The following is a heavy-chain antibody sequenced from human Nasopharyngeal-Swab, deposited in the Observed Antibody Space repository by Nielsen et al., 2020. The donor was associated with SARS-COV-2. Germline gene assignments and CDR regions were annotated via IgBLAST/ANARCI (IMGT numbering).Heavy chain of an antibody. CDR3: AREGRYFDL. CDR2: IKQDGSDK. Sequence: GESLKISCEASGFTFNSYWMSWVRQAPGKGLEWVANIKQDGSDKYHVDSVKGRFTISRDNAKNSLYLQMNSLRAEDSAVYYCAREGRYFDLWGRGTLVTVSS. J-gene: IGHJ2*01. V-gene: IGHV3-7*03. CDR1: GFTFNSYW.